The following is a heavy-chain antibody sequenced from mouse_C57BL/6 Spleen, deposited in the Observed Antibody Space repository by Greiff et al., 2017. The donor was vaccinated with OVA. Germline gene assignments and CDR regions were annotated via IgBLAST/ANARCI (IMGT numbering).Heavy chain of an antibody. Sequence: QVQLQQPGAELVKPGASVTMSCKASGYTFTSYWITWVKQRPGQGLEWIGDIYPGSGSTNYNEKFKSKATLTVDTSSSTAYMQLSSLTSEDSAVYYCARRYYGSSYVYFDVWGTGTTVTVSS. CDR1: GYTFTSYW. J-gene: IGHJ1*03. D-gene: IGHD1-1*01. V-gene: IGHV1-55*01. CDR3: ARRYYGSSYVYFDV. CDR2: IYPGSGST.